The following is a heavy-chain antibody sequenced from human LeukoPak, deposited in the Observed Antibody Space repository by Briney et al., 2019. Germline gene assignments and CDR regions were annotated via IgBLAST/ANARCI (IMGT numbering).Heavy chain of an antibody. CDR2: IGTSSTTI. Sequence: GGSLRLSCAASGFTFSSYTMNWVRQPPGKGLEWVSNIGTSSTTIYYADSVKGRFTISRDNSKNTLYLQMNSLRAEDTAVYYCAKLELLDAFDIWGQGTMVTVSS. D-gene: IGHD2-15*01. CDR3: AKLELLDAFDI. J-gene: IGHJ3*02. V-gene: IGHV3-48*01. CDR1: GFTFSSYT.